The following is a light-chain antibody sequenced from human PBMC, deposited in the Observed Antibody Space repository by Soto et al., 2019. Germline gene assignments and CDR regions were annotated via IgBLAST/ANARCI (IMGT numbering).Light chain of an antibody. CDR2: DST. Sequence: EIVVTQSPATLSLSPGERATLSCRTSQSVSRYLAWYQQKPGQAPRLLIYDSTDRATGLPARFSGSGSGTDFTLTINSLEPEDFAVYYCQQRNSWPLTFGGGTKVDIK. CDR1: QSVSRY. V-gene: IGKV3-11*01. J-gene: IGKJ4*01. CDR3: QQRNSWPLT.